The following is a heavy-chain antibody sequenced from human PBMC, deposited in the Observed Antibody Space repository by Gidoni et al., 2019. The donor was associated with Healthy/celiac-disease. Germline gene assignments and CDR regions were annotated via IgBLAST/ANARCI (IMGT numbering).Heavy chain of an antibody. CDR2: INHSGST. V-gene: IGHV4-34*01. CDR3: ARGYSSPMDV. J-gene: IGHJ6*03. CDR1: GGSFSGYY. Sequence: QVQLQQWGAGLLKPPETLSLTCAAYGGSFSGYYWSWIRQPPGKGLEWIGEINHSGSTNYNPSLKSRVTISVDTSKNQFSLKLSSVTAADTAVYYCARGYSSPMDVWGKGTTVTVSS. D-gene: IGHD6-13*01.